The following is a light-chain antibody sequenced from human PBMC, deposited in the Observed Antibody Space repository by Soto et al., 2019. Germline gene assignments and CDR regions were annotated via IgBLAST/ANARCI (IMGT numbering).Light chain of an antibody. J-gene: IGLJ1*01. Sequence: QSALTQPASVSGSPVQSITISCTGTNSDVGGYNYVSWYQQHPGKAPKLMIYDVYNRPSGISVRFSGSKSGNTASLTISGLQAEDEGDYYCSSYTGSSTRLYVFGTGTKVTVL. CDR2: DVY. CDR3: SSYTGSSTRLYV. V-gene: IGLV2-14*03. CDR1: NSDVGGYNY.